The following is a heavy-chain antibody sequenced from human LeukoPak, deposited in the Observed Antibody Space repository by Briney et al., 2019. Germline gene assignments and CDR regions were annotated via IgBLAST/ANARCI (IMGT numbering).Heavy chain of an antibody. CDR3: ARTPRSGVWTGYYVWFDP. CDR2: IYYSGST. Sequence: PSETPSLTCSVPVASISNYYWSWIRQPPGKGLEWIGHIYYSGSTNYNPALKSRLTISVDTSKNHFSLTLTSVTAADTAVYYCARTPRSGVWTGYYVWFDPWGQGTLVSVSS. J-gene: IGHJ5*02. CDR1: VASISNYY. V-gene: IGHV4-59*01. D-gene: IGHD3/OR15-3a*01.